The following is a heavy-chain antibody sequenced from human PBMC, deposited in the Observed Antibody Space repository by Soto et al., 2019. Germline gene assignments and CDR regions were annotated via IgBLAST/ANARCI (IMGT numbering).Heavy chain of an antibody. CDR3: ASKIFGVVMLFDY. J-gene: IGHJ4*02. CDR1: GGSISSSSYY. CDR2: IYYSGST. Sequence: SETLSLTCTVSGGSISSSSYYWGWIRQPPGKGLEWIGSIYYSGSTYYNPSLKSRVTISVDTSKNQFSLKLSSVTAADTAVYYCASKIFGVVMLFDYWGQGTLVTVSS. D-gene: IGHD3-3*01. V-gene: IGHV4-39*01.